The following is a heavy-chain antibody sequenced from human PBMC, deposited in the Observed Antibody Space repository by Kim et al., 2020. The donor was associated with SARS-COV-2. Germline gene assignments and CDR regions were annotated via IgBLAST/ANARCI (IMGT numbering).Heavy chain of an antibody. CDR1: GYSFTSYW. Sequence: GESLKISCKGSGYSFTSYWIGWVRQMPGKGLEWMGIIYPGDSDTRYSPSFQGQVTISADKSISTAYLQWSSLKASDTAMYYCARHPDLGGYSSSWAWFDPWGQGTLVTVSS. V-gene: IGHV5-51*01. CDR2: IYPGDSDT. CDR3: ARHPDLGGYSSSWAWFDP. D-gene: IGHD6-13*01. J-gene: IGHJ5*02.